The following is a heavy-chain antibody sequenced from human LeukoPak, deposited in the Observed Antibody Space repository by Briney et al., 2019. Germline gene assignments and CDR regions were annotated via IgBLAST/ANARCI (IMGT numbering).Heavy chain of an antibody. CDR3: ARDAYSNSYYWFDP. D-gene: IGHD6-13*01. CDR1: GGSINSYY. V-gene: IGHV4-4*07. CDR2: IYSSGST. Sequence: TSETLSLTCTVSGGSINSYYWSWIRQPAGEGLEWIGRIYSSGSTNYNPSLQSRVTISVDKSNNQFSLKLTSVTAADTAVYYCARDAYSNSYYWFDPWGQGTLVTVSS. J-gene: IGHJ5*02.